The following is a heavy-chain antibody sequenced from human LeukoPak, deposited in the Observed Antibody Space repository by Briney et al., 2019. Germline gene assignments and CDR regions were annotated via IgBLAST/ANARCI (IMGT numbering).Heavy chain of an antibody. CDR1: GYTFTSYG. J-gene: IGHJ5*02. CDR3: AKGRVVAGSKSLTYHWFDP. V-gene: IGHV1-2*02. CDR2: INPNSGGT. D-gene: IGHD6-19*01. Sequence: GASVKVSCKASGYTFTSYGISWVRQAPGQGLEWMGWINPNSGGTNYAQKFQGRVTMTRDTSITTAYMGLSRLRSDDTAVYYCAKGRVVAGSKSLTYHWFDPWGQGTLVTVSS.